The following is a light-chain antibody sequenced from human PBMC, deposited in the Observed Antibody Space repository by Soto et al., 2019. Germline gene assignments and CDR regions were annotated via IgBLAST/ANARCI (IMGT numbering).Light chain of an antibody. CDR2: KAS. J-gene: IGKJ5*01. CDR3: QQYNSYPIT. CDR1: QSISSW. V-gene: IGKV1-5*03. Sequence: IHMTQSPSTLSASLGYRVTITFRASQSISSWLAWYQQKPGKAPKLLIYKASSLESGVPSRFSGSGSGTEFTLTISSLQPDDFATYYCQQYNSYPITFGQGTRLEN.